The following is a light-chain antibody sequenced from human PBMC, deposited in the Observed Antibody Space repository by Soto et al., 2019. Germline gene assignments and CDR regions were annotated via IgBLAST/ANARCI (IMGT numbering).Light chain of an antibody. Sequence: AIQLTQSPSSLSASVGDRVTITCRASQGISSALAWYQQKPGKVPKLLIYDASSLESGVPSRFGGSGSGTDFNLTISSLQPEDFATYYCQQFNSYPLTFGGGTKVEIK. CDR3: QQFNSYPLT. CDR2: DAS. J-gene: IGKJ4*01. CDR1: QGISSA. V-gene: IGKV1-13*02.